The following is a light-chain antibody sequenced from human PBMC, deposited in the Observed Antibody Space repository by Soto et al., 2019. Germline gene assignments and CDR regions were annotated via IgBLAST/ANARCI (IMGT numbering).Light chain of an antibody. J-gene: IGLJ1*01. CDR2: EGS. Sequence: QSALTQPASVSGSPGQSITISCTGTSSDVGSYNLVSWYQQHPGKAPKLMIYEGSKRPSGVSNRFSGSKSGNTASLTISGLQAEDEADYYCSAYTTSRSYIFGSGTRSPS. CDR3: SAYTTSRSYI. V-gene: IGLV2-14*02. CDR1: SSDVGSYNL.